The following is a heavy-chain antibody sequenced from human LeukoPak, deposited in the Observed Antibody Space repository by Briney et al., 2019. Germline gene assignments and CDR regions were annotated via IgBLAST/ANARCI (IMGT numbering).Heavy chain of an antibody. CDR2: IYYSGST. CDR1: GGSLSSYY. Sequence: SETLSLTCTVSGGSLSSYYSSWIRHPPGKGLEWIGYIYYSGSTNYNPSLKSRVTISVDTSKNQFSLKLSSVTAADTAVYYCARVEVRPMVRGVIDYWGQGTLVTVSS. J-gene: IGHJ4*02. CDR3: ARVEVRPMVRGVIDY. D-gene: IGHD3-10*01. V-gene: IGHV4-59*01.